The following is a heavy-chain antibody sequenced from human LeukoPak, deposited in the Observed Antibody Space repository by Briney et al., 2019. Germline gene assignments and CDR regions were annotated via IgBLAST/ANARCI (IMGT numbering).Heavy chain of an antibody. J-gene: IGHJ4*02. CDR2: INPNSGGT. D-gene: IGHD3-22*01. CDR1: GYTFTSYG. CDR3: ARVAGIVPRSHLDY. V-gene: IGHV1-2*02. Sequence: GASVKVSCKASGYTFTSYGISWVRQAPGQGLEWMGWINPNSGGTEYAQKFRGRVNMTRDTSISTAHMELSSLLYHDTAIYYCARVAGIVPRSHLDYWGQGTLVTVSS.